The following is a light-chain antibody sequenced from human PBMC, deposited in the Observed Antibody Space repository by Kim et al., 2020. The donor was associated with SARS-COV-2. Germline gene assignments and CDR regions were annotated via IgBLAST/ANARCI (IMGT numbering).Light chain of an antibody. CDR3: HQYGSLPRA. Sequence: SPEDRARHSGKASQGAVSNSLRWYQQKPGQAPRLLINEISSRATGIPDRYSGSGSGTDFTHTNSRLGPEDCAVYYYHQYGSLPRAFGQGTKGDIK. CDR1: QGAVSNS. J-gene: IGKJ1*01. V-gene: IGKV3-20*01. CDR2: EIS.